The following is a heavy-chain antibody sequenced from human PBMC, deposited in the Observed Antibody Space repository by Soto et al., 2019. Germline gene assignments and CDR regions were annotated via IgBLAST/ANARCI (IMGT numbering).Heavy chain of an antibody. CDR3: ARVPTDFWRDWNYIDV. Sequence: SLRLSCAASGFTVSDYYMTWIRQAPGKGLEWVSYISESSSNIYYTDSVKGRFTISRDNAKKSLYLQMNSLRAEDTAVYYCARVPTDFWRDWNYIDVWGKGTTVTVSS. D-gene: IGHD3-3*01. V-gene: IGHV3-11*01. CDR1: GFTVSDYY. J-gene: IGHJ6*03. CDR2: ISESSSNI.